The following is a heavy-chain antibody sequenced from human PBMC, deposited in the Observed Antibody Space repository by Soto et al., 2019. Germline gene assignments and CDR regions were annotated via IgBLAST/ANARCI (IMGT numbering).Heavy chain of an antibody. J-gene: IGHJ5*02. CDR1: GGTFSSYT. CDR3: ASVVVGAASSQRGGWFDP. CDR2: IIPILGIA. D-gene: IGHD2-15*01. Sequence: QVQLVQSGAEVKKPGSSVKVSCKASGGTFSSYTISWVRQAPGQGLEWMGRIIPILGIANYAQKFQGRVMITAAKSTSTAYVELSSLGSEDTAVYYCASVVVGAASSQRGGWFDPWGQGTLVTVSS. V-gene: IGHV1-69*02.